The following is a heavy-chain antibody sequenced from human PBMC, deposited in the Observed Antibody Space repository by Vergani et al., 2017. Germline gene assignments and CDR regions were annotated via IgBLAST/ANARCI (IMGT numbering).Heavy chain of an antibody. D-gene: IGHD2-15*01. CDR1: GFTFSSYG. CDR3: AKDTYCSGGSCYNLKSYYYGMDV. V-gene: IGHV3-30*18. CDR2: ISYDGSNK. Sequence: VQLLESGGGLVQPGGSLRLSCAASGFTFSSYGMHWVRQAPGKGLEWVAVISYDGSNKYYADSVKGRFTISRDNSKNTLYLQMNSLRAEDTAVYYCAKDTYCSGGSCYNLKSYYYGMDVWGQGTTVTVSS. J-gene: IGHJ6*02.